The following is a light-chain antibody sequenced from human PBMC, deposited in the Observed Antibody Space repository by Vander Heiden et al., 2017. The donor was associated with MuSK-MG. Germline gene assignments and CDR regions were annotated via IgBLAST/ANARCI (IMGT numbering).Light chain of an antibody. J-gene: IGKJ3*01. Sequence: DIVMTQSPDSLAVSLGERATINCKSSQSVLYSSNNKNYLAWYQQKPGQPPELLIYWASTRESGVPDRFSGSGSGTDFTLTISSLQAEDVAVYYCQQEDSTPFTFGHGTKVDIK. CDR1: QSVLYSSNNKNY. V-gene: IGKV4-1*01. CDR2: WAS. CDR3: QQEDSTPFT.